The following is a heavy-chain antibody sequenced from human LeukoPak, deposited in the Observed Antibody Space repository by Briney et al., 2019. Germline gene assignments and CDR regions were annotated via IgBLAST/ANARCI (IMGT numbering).Heavy chain of an antibody. Sequence: GESLKISCKASGYSFTSYWIAWVRQMPGKGLEWMGIISPGDYYTIYSPSFQGQVTIPPDTSINTAYLQWSSLKASDTAIYYCARCKKVAATDLFHIGAPGTVVTVSS. CDR2: ISPGDYYT. CDR3: ARCKKVAATDLFHI. CDR1: GYSFTSYW. J-gene: IGHJ3*02. D-gene: IGHD6-19*01. V-gene: IGHV5-51*01.